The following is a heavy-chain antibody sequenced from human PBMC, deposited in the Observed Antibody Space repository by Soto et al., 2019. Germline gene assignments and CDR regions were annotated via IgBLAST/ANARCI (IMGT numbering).Heavy chain of an antibody. V-gene: IGHV3-23*01. CDR3: ANTRGRSGVVVATSCGLDY. D-gene: IGHD1-26*01. CDR1: GFTFSSYA. CDR2: ISGSGGST. J-gene: IGHJ4*02. Sequence: EVQLLESGGGLVLPGGSLRLSCAASGFTFSSYAMSWVRQAPGKGLEWVSAISGSGGSTYYADSVKGRFTISRDNSKNTLYLQMNSLRAEDTAVYYCANTRGRSGVVVATSCGLDYWGQGTLVTVSS.